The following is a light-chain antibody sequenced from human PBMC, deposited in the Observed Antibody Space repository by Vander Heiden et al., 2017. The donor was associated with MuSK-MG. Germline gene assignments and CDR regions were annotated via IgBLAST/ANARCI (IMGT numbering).Light chain of an antibody. J-gene: IGLJ1*01. Sequence: QSSLTQPASVPGSPGQSLPFSCTGPSSDVAAYHYVPWFQRLPGHSPTLMFYAVSNRPSGVSNRFAGYKSGNTASPTISGHEAEDEADYYCFSYTSSNTLVFGAGTKVTVL. V-gene: IGLV2-14*01. CDR2: AVS. CDR3: FSYTSSNTLV. CDR1: SSDVAAYHY.